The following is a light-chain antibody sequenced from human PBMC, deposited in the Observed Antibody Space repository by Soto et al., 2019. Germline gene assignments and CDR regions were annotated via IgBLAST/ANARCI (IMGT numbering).Light chain of an antibody. Sequence: DIPMTQSPSTLSASVGDRVTITCRASQSISNSLAWYQQKPGKAPNLLIYEASSLESGVPSRFSGSGSGTEFTVTISSLQPDDFATYYCQQYKMYPWTFGQGTKVEIQ. V-gene: IGKV1-5*03. CDR1: QSISNS. J-gene: IGKJ1*01. CDR2: EAS. CDR3: QQYKMYPWT.